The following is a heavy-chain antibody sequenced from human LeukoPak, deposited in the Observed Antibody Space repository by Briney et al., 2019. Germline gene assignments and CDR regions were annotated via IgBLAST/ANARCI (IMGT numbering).Heavy chain of an antibody. V-gene: IGHV3-74*01. D-gene: IGHD3-10*01. CDR1: GFTFSSYW. Sequence: GGSLRLSCAASGFTFSSYWMHWVRQAPGKGLVWVAHIDGDGSSTSYADSVNGRFTISRDNAKNTLYLQMNSLRAEDTALYYCARPSTSRSPDYWGQGTLVTVSS. CDR2: IDGDGSST. CDR3: ARPSTSRSPDY. J-gene: IGHJ4*02.